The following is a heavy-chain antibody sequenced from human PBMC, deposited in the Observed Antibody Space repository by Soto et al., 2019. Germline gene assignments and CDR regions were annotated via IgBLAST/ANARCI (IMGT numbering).Heavy chain of an antibody. Sequence: SETLSLTCAVYGGSFSGYYWSWIRQPPGKGVEWIGEINHSGSTNYNPSLKSRVTISVDTSKNQFSLKLSSVTAADTAVYYCARNNVGSGYSIIYYYYGMDVWGQGTTVTVS. J-gene: IGHJ6*02. CDR2: INHSGST. CDR3: ARNNVGSGYSIIYYYYGMDV. D-gene: IGHD3-10*01. CDR1: GGSFSGYY. V-gene: IGHV4-34*01.